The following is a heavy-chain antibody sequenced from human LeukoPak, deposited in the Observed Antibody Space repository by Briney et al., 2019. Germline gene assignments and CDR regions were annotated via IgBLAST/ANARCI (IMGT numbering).Heavy chain of an antibody. V-gene: IGHV1-8*01. CDR1: GYTFTSYD. D-gene: IGHD3-10*01. J-gene: IGHJ3*02. CDR3: ARGYTVRGGRGAFDI. CDR2: RNPNSGNT. Sequence: GASVKVSCKASGYTFTSYDINWVRQATGQGREWMGWRNPNSGNTGYAQKFQGRVTMTRNTSISTAYMELSSLRSEDTAVYYCARGYTVRGGRGAFDIWGQGTMVTVSS.